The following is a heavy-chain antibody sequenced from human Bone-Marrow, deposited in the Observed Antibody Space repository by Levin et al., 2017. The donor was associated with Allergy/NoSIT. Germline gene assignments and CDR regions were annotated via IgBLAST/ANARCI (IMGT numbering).Heavy chain of an antibody. Sequence: ASVKVSCKASGDTFRSYALNWVRQAPGQGLEWMGGITPIFGIPNYAQKFQGRVTITADESTSTAYMELSSLRSADTAVYYCAREAGNLGALDIWGQGTMVTVSS. CDR3: AREAGNLGALDI. CDR2: ITPIFGIP. J-gene: IGHJ3*02. D-gene: IGHD6-13*01. V-gene: IGHV1-69*13. CDR1: GDTFRSYA.